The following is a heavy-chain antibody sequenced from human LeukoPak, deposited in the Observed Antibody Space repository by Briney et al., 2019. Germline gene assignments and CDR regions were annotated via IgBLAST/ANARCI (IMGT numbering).Heavy chain of an antibody. CDR2: IIPIFGTA. CDR1: GGTFSSYA. CDR3: ARDLAHYGSGSYFSGYFDY. D-gene: IGHD3-10*01. Sequence: GSSVKVSCKASGGTFSSYAISWVRQAPGQGLEWMGGIIPIFGTANYAQKFQGRVTITADESTSTAYMELSSLRSEDTAVYYCARDLAHYGSGSYFSGYFDYWGQGTLVTVSS. J-gene: IGHJ4*02. V-gene: IGHV1-69*01.